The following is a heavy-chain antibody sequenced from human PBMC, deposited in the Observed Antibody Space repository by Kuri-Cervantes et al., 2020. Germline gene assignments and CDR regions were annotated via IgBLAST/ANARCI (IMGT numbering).Heavy chain of an antibody. V-gene: IGHV3-23*01. Sequence: LSLTCAASGFTFSSYAMSWVRQAPGKGLEGVSAISGSGGSAYYADSLRGRFIISRDNSKNTLFLRINSLRAEDTAVYYCAREAFGYYGGDYWGQGTLVTVSS. CDR2: ISGSGGSA. CDR3: AREAFGYYGGDY. J-gene: IGHJ4*02. D-gene: IGHD3-10*01. CDR1: GFTFSSYA.